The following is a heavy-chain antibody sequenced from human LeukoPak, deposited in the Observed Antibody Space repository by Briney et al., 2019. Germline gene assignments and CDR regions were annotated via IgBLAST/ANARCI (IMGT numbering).Heavy chain of an antibody. CDR3: ARGGGIPGGYFDY. D-gene: IGHD6-13*01. CDR1: GGSLSSGSYY. CDR2: IYYSGST. Sequence: SETLSLTCTVSGGSLSSGSYYWGWIRQPPGKGLEWIGSIYYSGSTYYNPSLKSRVTISVDTSKNQFSLKLSSVTAADTAVYYCARGGGIPGGYFDYWGRGILVTVSS. J-gene: IGHJ4*02. V-gene: IGHV4-39*07.